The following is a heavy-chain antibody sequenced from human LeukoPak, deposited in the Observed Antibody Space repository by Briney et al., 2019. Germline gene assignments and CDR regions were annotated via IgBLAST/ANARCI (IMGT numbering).Heavy chain of an antibody. J-gene: IGHJ4*02. CDR2: IAYSGST. CDR3: ARGRWAAAGTFDY. V-gene: IGHV4-39*01. D-gene: IGHD6-13*01. Sequence: PSETLSLTCTVSGDSSTNSLYYWGWIRQPPGKGLEWIGSIAYSGSTYYNPSLKSRATISIDTSKNQFSLKLSSVTAADTAVYHCARGRWAAAGTFDYWGQGTLVTVSS. CDR1: GDSSTNSLYY.